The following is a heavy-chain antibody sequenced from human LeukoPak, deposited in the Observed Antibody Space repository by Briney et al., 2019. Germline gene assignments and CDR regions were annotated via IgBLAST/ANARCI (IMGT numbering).Heavy chain of an antibody. CDR2: ISSSSSYI. J-gene: IGHJ3*02. CDR1: GFTFSSYS. Sequence: GGSLRLSCAASGFTFSSYSMNWVRQAPGKGLEWVSSISSSSSYIYYADSVKGRFTFSRDNAKNSLYLQMNSLRAEDTAVYYCARDLMIVVLTNAFDIWGQGTMVTVSS. CDR3: ARDLMIVVLTNAFDI. V-gene: IGHV3-21*01. D-gene: IGHD3-22*01.